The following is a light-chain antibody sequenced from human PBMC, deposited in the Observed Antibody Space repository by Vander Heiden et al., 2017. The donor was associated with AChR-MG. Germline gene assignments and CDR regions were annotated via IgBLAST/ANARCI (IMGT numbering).Light chain of an antibody. CDR3: RSYTSSSTLGV. CDR1: SSDVGGYNY. V-gene: IGLV2-14*01. J-gene: IGLJ2*01. Sequence: QSALTQPASVSGSPGQSITISCTGTSSDVGGYNYVSWYQQHPGKAPKLMIYDVSKRSSGVSNRFSGSKSGTTASLTISGLQAEEEADYCCRSYTSSSTLGVFGGGTKLTVL. CDR2: DVS.